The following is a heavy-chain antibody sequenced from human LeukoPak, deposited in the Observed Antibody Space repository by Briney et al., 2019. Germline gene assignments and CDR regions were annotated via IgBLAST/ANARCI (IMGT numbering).Heavy chain of an antibody. D-gene: IGHD2-21*02. CDR3: ARTVTRQYNWFDP. V-gene: IGHV3-48*03. CDR2: ISSSTSTI. J-gene: IGHJ5*02. Sequence: GGSLRLSCVASGFTFSSYELNWVRQAPGKGLEWVSYISSSTSTIYYADSVKGRFTISRDNAKNSLYLQMNSLRAEDTAVYYCARTVTRQYNWFDPWGQGTLVTVSS. CDR1: GFTFSSYE.